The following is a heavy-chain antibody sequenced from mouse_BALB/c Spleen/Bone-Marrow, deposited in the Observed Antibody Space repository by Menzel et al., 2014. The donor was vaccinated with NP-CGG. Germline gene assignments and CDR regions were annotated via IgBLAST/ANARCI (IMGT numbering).Heavy chain of an antibody. CDR1: GFTFSSFG. CDR2: IGSGSSTI. CDR3: ARDGLRRSLGFDH. D-gene: IGHD2-2*01. J-gene: IGHJ2*01. Sequence: EVMLVESGGGLVQPGGSRKLSCAASGFTFSSFGMNWVRQAPEKGLEWVAYIGSGSSTIYYADTVKGRLTISRDNPKNTLFLQMSSLRSEDTAMYYCARDGLRRSLGFDHWGQGTTLTVSS. V-gene: IGHV5-17*02.